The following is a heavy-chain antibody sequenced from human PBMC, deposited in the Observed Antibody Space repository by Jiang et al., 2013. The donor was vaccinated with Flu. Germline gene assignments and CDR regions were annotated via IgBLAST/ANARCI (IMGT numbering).Heavy chain of an antibody. CDR1: GFTFDDYG. Sequence: VESGGGLVQPGRSLRLSCAASGFTFDDYGMSWVRQAPGKGLEWVSGINWNGGSTGYADSVKGRFTISRDNAKNSLYLQMNSLRAEDMALYHCARAAEYSSSWYDKTGFDPWGQGTLVTVSS. CDR3: ARAAEYSSSWYDKTGFDP. V-gene: IGHV3-20*01. J-gene: IGHJ5*02. CDR2: INWNGGST. D-gene: IGHD6-13*01.